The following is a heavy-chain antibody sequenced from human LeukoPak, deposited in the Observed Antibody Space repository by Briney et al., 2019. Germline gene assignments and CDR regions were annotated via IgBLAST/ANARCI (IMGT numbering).Heavy chain of an antibody. CDR3: ARDLATRFDY. D-gene: IGHD3-16*01. Sequence: GGSLRLSSAASGFTFSTYSMNWVRQAPGKGLEWVSSISSDSNYIYYAVSVKGRFTISRDNAKNSLYLQMNSLRAEDTAVYYCARDLATRFDYWGQGTLVTVSS. J-gene: IGHJ4*02. V-gene: IGHV3-21*01. CDR2: ISSDSNYI. CDR1: GFTFSTYS.